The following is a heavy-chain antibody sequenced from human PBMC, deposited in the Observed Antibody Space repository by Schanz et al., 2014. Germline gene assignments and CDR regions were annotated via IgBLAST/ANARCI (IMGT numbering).Heavy chain of an antibody. CDR3: ARPPHDSSGYYPFDY. Sequence: EVQLVESGGGLVQPGGSLRLSCAASGFTFDKYAMHWVRQAPGKGLEWISYITGTGTVMYADSVKGRFTISRDNAKNSLYLQMNSLRAEDTAVYYCARPPHDSSGYYPFDYWGQGTLVTVSS. V-gene: IGHV3-48*04. J-gene: IGHJ4*02. D-gene: IGHD3-22*01. CDR2: ITGTGTV. CDR1: GFTFDKYA.